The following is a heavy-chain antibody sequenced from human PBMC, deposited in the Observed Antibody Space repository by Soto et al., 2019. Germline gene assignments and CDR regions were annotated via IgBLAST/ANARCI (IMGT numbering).Heavy chain of an antibody. D-gene: IGHD6-19*01. CDR1: GGAIGGYY. V-gene: IGHV4-59*08. J-gene: IGHJ5*02. CDR3: ARRGSDSGWFVFDP. CDR2: VSYSGST. Sequence: SETLSLTCSLSGGAIGGYYWSWIRQPPGKALEWIGYVSYSGSTDHHPSLKSRVSISIDTSKNQFSLKMISVTAADTAVYYCARRGSDSGWFVFDPCGQGALVTVSS.